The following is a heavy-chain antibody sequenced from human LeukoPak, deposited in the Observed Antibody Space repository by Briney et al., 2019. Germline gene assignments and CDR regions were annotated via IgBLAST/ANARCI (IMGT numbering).Heavy chain of an antibody. CDR2: IYYSGRT. Sequence: SETLSLTCSVSGDSISRSDSYWDWIRQPPGKGLEWIGTIYYSGRTYYSPSLNSRVTMSVDTSNNQFSLNLRSVTAADTAVYYCARRRYYDGSGYLEWGRGTLLGVSS. CDR3: ARRRYYDGSGYLE. CDR1: GDSISRSDSY. D-gene: IGHD3-22*01. J-gene: IGHJ1*01. V-gene: IGHV4-39*01.